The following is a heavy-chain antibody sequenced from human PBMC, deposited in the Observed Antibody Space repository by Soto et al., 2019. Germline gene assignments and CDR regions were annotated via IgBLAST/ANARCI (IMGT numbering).Heavy chain of an antibody. D-gene: IGHD5-12*01. J-gene: IGHJ4*02. CDR1: GGTFSSYA. CDR3: ARDSRTRGYSGYDYDY. V-gene: IGHV1-69*06. CDR2: IIPIFGTA. Sequence: ASVKVSCKASGGTFSSYAISWVRQAPGQGLEWMGGIIPIFGTANYAQKFRGRVTITADKSTSTAYMELSSLRSEDTAVYYCARDSRTRGYSGYDYDYWGQGTLVTVSS.